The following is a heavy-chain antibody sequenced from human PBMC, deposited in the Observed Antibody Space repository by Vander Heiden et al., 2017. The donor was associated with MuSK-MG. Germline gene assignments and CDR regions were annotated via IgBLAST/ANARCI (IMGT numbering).Heavy chain of an antibody. CDR1: GFTVSSNY. CDR3: AREPGDTIFGVPPRGYGMDV. CDR2: IYSGGST. J-gene: IGHJ6*02. D-gene: IGHD3-3*01. V-gene: IGHV3-53*04. Sequence: EVQLVESGGGLVQPGGSLRLSCAASGFTVSSNYMSWVRQAPGKGLEWVSVIYSGGSTYYADSVKGRFTISRHNSKNTLYLQMNSLRAEDTAVYYCAREPGDTIFGVPPRGYGMDVWGQGTTVTVSS.